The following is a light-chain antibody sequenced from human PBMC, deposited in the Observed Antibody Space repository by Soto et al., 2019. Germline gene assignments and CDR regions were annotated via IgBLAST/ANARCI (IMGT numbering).Light chain of an antibody. CDR1: QNVNYY. V-gene: IGKV3-11*01. CDR2: EAS. CDR3: QQRSTT. Sequence: EIVLTQSPATLSLSPVERATLSCRASQNVNYYLAWYQQKPGQAPRLLIYEASNRATGIPARFSASGSGTDFTLTISSLEPEDSAVYYCQQRSTTFGQGTRLEIK. J-gene: IGKJ5*01.